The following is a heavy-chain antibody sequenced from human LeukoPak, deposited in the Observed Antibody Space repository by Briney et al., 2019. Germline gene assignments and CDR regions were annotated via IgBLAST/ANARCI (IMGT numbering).Heavy chain of an antibody. Sequence: SETLSLTCTVSGGSISSGGYYWSWIRQHPGKGLEWIGYIYYSGSTYYNPSLKSRVTISVDTSKNQFSLKLSSVTAADTAVYYCARGLTTVTFPDAFDIWGRGTMVTVSS. CDR3: ARGLTTVTFPDAFDI. V-gene: IGHV4-31*03. CDR2: IYYSGST. D-gene: IGHD4-17*01. J-gene: IGHJ3*02. CDR1: GGSISSGGYY.